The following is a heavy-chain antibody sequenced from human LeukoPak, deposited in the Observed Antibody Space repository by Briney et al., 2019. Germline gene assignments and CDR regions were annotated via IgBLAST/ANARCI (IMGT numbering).Heavy chain of an antibody. Sequence: SQTLSLTCTVSGGSISSGIYYWSWIRQPAGKGLEWIGRIYTSGSTNYNPSLKSRVTISVDKSKNQFSLKLSSVTAADTAVYYCARCSRSAFDYWGQGTLVTVSS. CDR2: IYTSGST. CDR1: GGSISSGIYY. D-gene: IGHD2-15*01. V-gene: IGHV4-61*02. CDR3: ARCSRSAFDY. J-gene: IGHJ4*02.